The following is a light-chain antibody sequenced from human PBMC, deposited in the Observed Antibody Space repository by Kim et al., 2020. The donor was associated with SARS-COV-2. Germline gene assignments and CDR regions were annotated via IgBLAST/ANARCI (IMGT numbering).Light chain of an antibody. V-gene: IGKV3-20*01. J-gene: IGKJ2*01. CDR2: GAS. Sequence: LSPGEGATLSCRASQSVSTNSLAWYQQKPGQAPSLLIYGASTRATGISDRFSGTGSGSDFTLSITRLEPEDFAVYYCQQYGSSPRTFCQGTKLEI. CDR1: QSVSTNS. CDR3: QQYGSSPRT.